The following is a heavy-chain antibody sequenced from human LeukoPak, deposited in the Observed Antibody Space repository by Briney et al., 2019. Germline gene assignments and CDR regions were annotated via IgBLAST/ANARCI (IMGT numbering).Heavy chain of an antibody. J-gene: IGHJ5*02. CDR3: ARRMVRGVTHNWFDP. Sequence: GESLKISCKGSGYSLTSYWIGWVRQMPGKGLEWMGIIYPGDSDTRYSPSFQGQVTISADKSISTAYLQWSSLKASDTAMYYCARRMVRGVTHNWFDPWGQGTLVTVSS. CDR1: GYSLTSYW. V-gene: IGHV5-51*01. CDR2: IYPGDSDT. D-gene: IGHD3-10*01.